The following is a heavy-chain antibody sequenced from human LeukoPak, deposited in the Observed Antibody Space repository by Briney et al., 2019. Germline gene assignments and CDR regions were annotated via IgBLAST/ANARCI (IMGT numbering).Heavy chain of an antibody. CDR1: GFTFSDYY. CDR3: ARSAGDPTLGGVYFDY. V-gene: IGHV3-11*01. CDR2: IIDSASPI. Sequence: GGSLRLSCEVSGFTFSDYYMSWIRQAPGKGLEWVSYIIDSASPIFYADSVKGRFTISRDNAKNSLFLQMNSLRPEDTAVYYCARSAGDPTLGGVYFDYWGQGTLVTVSS. D-gene: IGHD7-27*01. J-gene: IGHJ4*02.